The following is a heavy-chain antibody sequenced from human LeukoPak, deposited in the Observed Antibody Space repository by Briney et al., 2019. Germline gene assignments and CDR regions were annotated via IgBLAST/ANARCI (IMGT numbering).Heavy chain of an antibody. CDR3: ARSRGIAVAGTRYWFDP. Sequence: GGSLRLSCAASGFTFSSYAMSWVRQAPGKGLEWVSAISGSGGSTYYADSVKGRFTISRDNSKNTLYLQMNSLRAEDTAVYYCARSRGIAVAGTRYWFDPWGQGTLVTVSS. D-gene: IGHD6-19*01. V-gene: IGHV3-23*01. CDR1: GFTFSSYA. CDR2: ISGSGGST. J-gene: IGHJ5*02.